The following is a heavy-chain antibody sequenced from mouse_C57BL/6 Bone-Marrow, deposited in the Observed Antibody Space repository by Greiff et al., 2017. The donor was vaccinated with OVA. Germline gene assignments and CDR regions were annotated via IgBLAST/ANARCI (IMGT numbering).Heavy chain of an antibody. V-gene: IGHV5-6*01. CDR3: ARHGAGYYFDY. Sequence: EVMLVESGGDLVKPGGSLKLSCAASGFTFSSYGMSWVRQTPDKRLEWVATISSGGSYTSYPDSVKGRFTITRDNAKNTLYLQMSSLKSEDTAMYYCARHGAGYYFDYWGQGTTLTVSS. CDR2: ISSGGSYT. D-gene: IGHD1-2*01. J-gene: IGHJ2*01. CDR1: GFTFSSYG.